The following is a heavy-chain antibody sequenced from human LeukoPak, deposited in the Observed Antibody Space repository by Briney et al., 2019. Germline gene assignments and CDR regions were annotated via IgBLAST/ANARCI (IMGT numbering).Heavy chain of an antibody. CDR1: GFTFDDYA. Sequence: GGSLRLSCAASGFTFDDYAMHWVRQAPGKGLEWVSGISWNSGSIGYADSVKGRFTISRDNAKNSLYLQMNSLRAEDTALYYCATTNYWGQGTLVTVSS. CDR2: ISWNSGSI. CDR3: ATTNY. V-gene: IGHV3-9*01. J-gene: IGHJ4*02.